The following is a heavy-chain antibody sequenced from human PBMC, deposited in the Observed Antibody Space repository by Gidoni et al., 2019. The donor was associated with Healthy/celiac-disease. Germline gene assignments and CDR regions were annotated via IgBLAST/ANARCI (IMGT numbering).Heavy chain of an antibody. CDR3: ARVLRYGGCRNWFDP. J-gene: IGHJ5*02. Sequence: QVKLVQSGAEVKKPGASVKVSCKSSGYTFTSFDINWVRQATGQGLEWMGWMSPHSGNTAYAQKFQGRVTMTRNTSISTAYMELSSLRSEDTAVYYCARVLRYGGCRNWFDPWGQGTLVTVSS. CDR1: GYTFTSFD. V-gene: IGHV1-8*01. D-gene: IGHD5-18*01. CDR2: MSPHSGNT.